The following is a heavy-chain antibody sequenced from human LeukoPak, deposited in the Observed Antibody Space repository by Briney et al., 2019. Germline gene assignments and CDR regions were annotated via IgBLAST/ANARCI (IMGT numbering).Heavy chain of an antibody. CDR3: ARVWFGESPNWFDP. V-gene: IGHV2-26*01. D-gene: IGHD3-10*01. CDR1: GFSLSNASMG. Sequence: GPTLVNPTEILTLTCTVSGFSLSNASMGVTWIRQPPGKALEWLAHIFSNDEKSYNTSLKSRLTISKDTSKSPVVLTMTNMDPVDTATYYCARVWFGESPNWFDPWGQGTLVTVSS. CDR2: IFSNDEK. J-gene: IGHJ5*02.